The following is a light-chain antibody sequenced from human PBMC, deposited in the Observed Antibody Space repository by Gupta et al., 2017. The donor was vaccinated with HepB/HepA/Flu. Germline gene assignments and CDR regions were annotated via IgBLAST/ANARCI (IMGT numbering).Light chain of an antibody. CDR1: SGYSHYC. J-gene: IGLJ2*01. Sequence: TQSSPAFSFFGASVKPTCTLSSGYSHYCIVWHLEHPGKAPRVLMKIESSGRYNKGSGIPDRFSGSSSGAARYLTISIHQSEDEADYYCETWDSNIRVFGGGTKLTVL. CDR2: IESSGRY. V-gene: IGLV4-60*03. CDR3: ETWDSNIRV.